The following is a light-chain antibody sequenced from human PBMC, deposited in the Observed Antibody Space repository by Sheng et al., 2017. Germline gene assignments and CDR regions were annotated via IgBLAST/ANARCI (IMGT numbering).Light chain of an antibody. Sequence: EIVMTQSPATLSVSPGERATLSCRASQSVSSNLAWYQQKSGQAPRLVIYAASKRATGIPGRISGSGSGTDFTLTITGLEPDDCGVYYCQQYGSSPGTVGPGTKVEIK. V-gene: IGKV3-20*01. CDR2: AAS. CDR3: QQYGSSPGT. CDR1: QSVSSN. J-gene: IGKJ1*01.